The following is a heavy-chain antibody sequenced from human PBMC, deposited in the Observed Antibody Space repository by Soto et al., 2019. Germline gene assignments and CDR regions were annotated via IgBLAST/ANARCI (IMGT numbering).Heavy chain of an antibody. J-gene: IGHJ3*02. D-gene: IGHD3-22*01. Sequence: EVQLVESGGGLVQPGGSLKLFCAASGFTFSGSAMHWVRQASGKGLEWVGRIRSKANSYATAYAASVKGRFTISRDDSKNTAYLQMNSLKTEDTAVYYCTRPLHYYDSSDSAFDIWGQGTMVTVSS. CDR3: TRPLHYYDSSDSAFDI. CDR2: IRSKANSYAT. V-gene: IGHV3-73*02. CDR1: GFTFSGSA.